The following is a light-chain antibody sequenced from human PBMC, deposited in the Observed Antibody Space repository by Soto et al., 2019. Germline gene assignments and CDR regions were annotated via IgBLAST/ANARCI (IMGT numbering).Light chain of an antibody. V-gene: IGKV1-39*01. CDR1: QNIYNY. Sequence: IQMTQSPSSLSASVGDRVTVTCRTSQNIYNYLNWYQQKPGKAPKLLIYAASSVQSGVPLRFSGTGSGTDYTLTISSLQPEDFATYYCEQTYSTPVTFGQGTRLEI. J-gene: IGKJ5*01. CDR2: AAS. CDR3: EQTYSTPVT.